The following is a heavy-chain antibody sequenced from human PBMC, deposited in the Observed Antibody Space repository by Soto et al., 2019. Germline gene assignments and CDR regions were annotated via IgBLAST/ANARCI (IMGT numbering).Heavy chain of an antibody. Sequence: SETLSLTCTVSGGSISSYYWSWSRQPPGKGLEWIGYIYYSGSTNYNPSLKSRVTISVDTSKNQFSLKLSSVTAADTAVYYCARVTLEQQLVPNFDYWGQGTLVTVSS. CDR2: IYYSGST. V-gene: IGHV4-59*01. CDR3: ARVTLEQQLVPNFDY. CDR1: GGSISSYY. D-gene: IGHD6-13*01. J-gene: IGHJ4*02.